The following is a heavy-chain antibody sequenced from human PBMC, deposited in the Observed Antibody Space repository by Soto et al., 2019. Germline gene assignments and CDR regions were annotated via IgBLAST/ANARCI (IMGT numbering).Heavy chain of an antibody. J-gene: IGHJ4*02. D-gene: IGHD3-3*01. CDR3: ARDQNDFWSGYYIDY. CDR2: ISSSSSYI. Sequence: LNSKSQAPGKGLEWVSSISSSSSYIYYADSVKGRFTISRDNAKNSLYLQMNSLRAEDTAVYYCARDQNDFWSGYYIDYWGQGTLVTVSS. V-gene: IGHV3-21*01.